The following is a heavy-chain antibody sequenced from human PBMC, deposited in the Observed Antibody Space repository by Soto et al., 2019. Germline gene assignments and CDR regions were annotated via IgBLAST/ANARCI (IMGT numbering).Heavy chain of an antibody. V-gene: IGHV4-31*03. J-gene: IGHJ4*02. CDR1: GGSISSGGYY. CDR3: AVAGGRDYYDSSGYYG. Sequence: SETLSLTCTVSGGSISSGGYYWSWIRQHPGKGLEWIGYIYYSGSTYYNPSLKSRVTISVDTSKNQFSLKLSSVTAADTAVYYCAVAGGRDYYDSSGYYGWGQGTLVTVS. D-gene: IGHD3-22*01. CDR2: IYYSGST.